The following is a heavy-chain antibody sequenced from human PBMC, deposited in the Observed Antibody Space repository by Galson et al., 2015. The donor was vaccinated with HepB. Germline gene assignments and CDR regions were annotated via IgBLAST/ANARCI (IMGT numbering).Heavy chain of an antibody. CDR3: AKGYGLFDS. CDR1: GYTFSSYA. Sequence: SCKASGYTFSSYAMSWVRQVPGKGLKWVSGISGDGGSSFYADSMKGRFTISKDNSKDTVYLQINSARDEDTAVYYCAKGYGLFDSWGQGILVTVSS. D-gene: IGHD3-16*01. CDR2: ISGDGGSS. V-gene: IGHV3-23*01. J-gene: IGHJ5*01.